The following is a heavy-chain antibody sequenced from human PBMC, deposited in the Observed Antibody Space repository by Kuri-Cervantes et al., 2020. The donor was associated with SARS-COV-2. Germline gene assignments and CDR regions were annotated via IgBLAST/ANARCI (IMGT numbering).Heavy chain of an antibody. CDR2: IIPILGIA. CDR3: ARGPFYGSGSSFLDY. D-gene: IGHD3-10*01. V-gene: IGHV1-69*10. J-gene: IGHJ4*02. CDR1: GYTFTRYS. Sequence: SVKVSCKASGYTFTRYSMHWVRQAPGQRLEWMGGIIPILGIANYAQKFQGRVTITADKSTSTAYMELSSLRSGDTAVYYCARGPFYGSGSSFLDYWGQGTLVTVSS.